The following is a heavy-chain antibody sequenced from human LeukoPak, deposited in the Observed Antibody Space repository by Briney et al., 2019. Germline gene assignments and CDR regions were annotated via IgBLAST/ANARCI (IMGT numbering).Heavy chain of an antibody. D-gene: IGHD3-10*01. J-gene: IGHJ4*02. CDR1: GGPISSGNYY. CDR3: ARSKGDYGSGSLGY. V-gene: IGHV4-61*02. CDR2: VHSSGST. Sequence: SETLSLTCTVSGGPISSGNYYWNWIRQPAGKGLEWIGRVHSSGSTNHNPSLKSRVTISRDTSKNQFSVKVSSVSAADTAIYFCARSKGDYGSGSLGYWGQGILVTVSS.